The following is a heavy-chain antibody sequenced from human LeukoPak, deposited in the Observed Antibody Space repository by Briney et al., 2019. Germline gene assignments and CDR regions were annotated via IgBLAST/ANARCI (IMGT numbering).Heavy chain of an antibody. CDR2: INTHSGAT. CDR1: GYTFTGYY. V-gene: IGHV1-2*02. CDR3: ARGPIGGLRKGFDI. D-gene: IGHD1-26*01. J-gene: IGHJ4*02. Sequence: ASVKVSCKPSGYTFTGYYMHWVRQAPGQGLEWMGWINTHSGATNYAQHFQGRVTMTTDTSVTTAYMDLDGLKSDDAAVYFCARGPIGGLRKGFDIWGQGTLVTVSS.